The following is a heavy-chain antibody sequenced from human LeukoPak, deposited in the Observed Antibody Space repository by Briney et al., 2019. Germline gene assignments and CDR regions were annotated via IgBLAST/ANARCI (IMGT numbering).Heavy chain of an antibody. CDR1: GFTFSSYD. Sequence: PGGSLRLSCAASGFTFSSYDMHWVRQATGKGLEWVSAIGTAGDTYYPGSVKGRFTISRENAKNSLYLQMNSLRVGDTAVYYCARGGSIVGATGAFDIWGQGTMVTVSS. CDR3: ARGGSIVGATGAFDI. J-gene: IGHJ3*02. CDR2: IGTAGDT. V-gene: IGHV3-13*01. D-gene: IGHD1-26*01.